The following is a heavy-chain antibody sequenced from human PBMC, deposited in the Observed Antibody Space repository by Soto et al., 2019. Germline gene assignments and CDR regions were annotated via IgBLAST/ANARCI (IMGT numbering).Heavy chain of an antibody. CDR1: GYTFTVYV. CDR2: ISAYNGDT. CDR3: ARSSGTYPPSRDSCGLDV. J-gene: IGHJ6*02. Sequence: ASLKVSCKASGYTFTVYVSSWVRQAPGQGLEWMCWISAYNGDTNYPQKYQATVTMTTDTSTSTAYLDLRSLRSDDTAVYYCARSSGTYPPSRDSCGLDVWGQGTTVTVSS. V-gene: IGHV1-18*01. D-gene: IGHD1-26*01.